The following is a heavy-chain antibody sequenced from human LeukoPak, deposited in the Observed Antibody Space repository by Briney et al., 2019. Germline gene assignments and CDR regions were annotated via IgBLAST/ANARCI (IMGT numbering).Heavy chain of an antibody. J-gene: IGHJ6*02. Sequence: PSETLSLTCTVSGGSISSYYWSWIRQPAGKGLEWIGRIYTSGSTNYNPSLKSRVTMSVDTSKNQFSLKLSSVTAADTAVYYCARGGHGRPSQLKYYYYGMDVWGQGTTVTVSS. CDR2: IYTSGST. CDR3: ARGGHGRPSQLKYYYYGMDV. V-gene: IGHV4-4*07. CDR1: GGSISSYY.